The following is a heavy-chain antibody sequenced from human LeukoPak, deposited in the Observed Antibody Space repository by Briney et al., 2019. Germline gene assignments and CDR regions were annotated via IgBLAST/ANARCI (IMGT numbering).Heavy chain of an antibody. J-gene: IGHJ2*01. CDR2: ISSSSSYI. Sequence: GGSLRLSCAASGFTFSSYSMNWVRQAPGKGLEWVSSISSSSSYIYYADSVKGRFTISRDNAKNSLYLQMNSLRAEDTAVYYCARYRGPYGNWYSDLWGRGTPVTVSP. V-gene: IGHV3-21*01. CDR1: GFTFSSYS. D-gene: IGHD3-16*01. CDR3: ARYRGPYGNWYSDL.